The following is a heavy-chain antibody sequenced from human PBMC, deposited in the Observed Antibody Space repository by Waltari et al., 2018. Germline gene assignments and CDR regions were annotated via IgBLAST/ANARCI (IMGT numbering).Heavy chain of an antibody. CDR1: GGTFSSYA. CDR2: IIPIFGTA. V-gene: IGHV1-69*05. CDR3: ATVLAYSSSFEYAFDI. J-gene: IGHJ3*02. D-gene: IGHD6-13*01. Sequence: QVQLVQSGAEVKKPGSSVKVSCKASGGTFSSYAISWLRQAPGQGLEWMGGIIPIFGTANYAQKFQGRVTITTDESTSTAYMELSSLRSEDTAVYYCATVLAYSSSFEYAFDIWGQGTMVTVSS.